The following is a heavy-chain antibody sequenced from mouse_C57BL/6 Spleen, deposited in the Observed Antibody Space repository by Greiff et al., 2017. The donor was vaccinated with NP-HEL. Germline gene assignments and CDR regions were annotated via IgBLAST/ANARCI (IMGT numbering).Heavy chain of an antibody. CDR1: GFNIKNTY. Sequence: EVQLKESVAELVRPGASVKLSCTASGFNIKNTYMHWVKQRPEQGLEWIGRIDPANGNTKYAPKFQGKATITADTSSNTAYLQLSSLTSEDTAIYYCASYDYDEGHAMDYWGQGTSVTVSS. V-gene: IGHV14-3*01. J-gene: IGHJ4*01. CDR2: IDPANGNT. D-gene: IGHD2-4*01. CDR3: ASYDYDEGHAMDY.